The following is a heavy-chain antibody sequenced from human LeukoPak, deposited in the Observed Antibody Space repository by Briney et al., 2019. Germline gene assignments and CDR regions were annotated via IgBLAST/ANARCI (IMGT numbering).Heavy chain of an antibody. CDR3: AKGGSPSCYSSSGY. CDR1: GFTFSTYA. J-gene: IGHJ4*02. Sequence: GGSLRLSCAASGFTFSTYAMSWVRQAPGKGLEWVSAICGSDGSRYYADSVKGRFTISRDNSKSTLYLQMNSLRGEDTAVYYCAKGGSPSCYSSSGYWGQGTLVTVSS. CDR2: ICGSDGSR. V-gene: IGHV3-23*01. D-gene: IGHD2-2*01.